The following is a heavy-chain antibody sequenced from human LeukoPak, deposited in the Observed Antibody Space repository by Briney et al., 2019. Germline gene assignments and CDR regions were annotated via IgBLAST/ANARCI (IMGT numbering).Heavy chain of an antibody. CDR2: IWYDGGNK. CDR1: GFSFSSYG. Sequence: TGGSLTLSCAASGFSFSSYGMHWVRQAPGKGLEWVAVIWYDGGNKYYADSVMGRFTISRDNSKNTLYLQMNSLRAEDTAVYYCARDVQSQLRYFDWLLNPWGQGTLVTVSS. J-gene: IGHJ5*02. CDR3: ARDVQSQLRYFDWLLNP. D-gene: IGHD3-9*01. V-gene: IGHV3-33*01.